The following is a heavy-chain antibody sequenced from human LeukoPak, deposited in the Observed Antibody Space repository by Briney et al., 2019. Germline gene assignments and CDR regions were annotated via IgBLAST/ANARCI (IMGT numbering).Heavy chain of an antibody. D-gene: IGHD2-2*01. Sequence: SETLSLTCTVSGYSISSGYYWGWIRQPPGKGLEGMGSSYHSGSTYYNPSLKSRVTTSVDTSKNQFSLKLSSVTAAETAVYYCAAGGDCSSTSCYLDSSHSMAVWGKGTTVTASS. CDR3: AAGGDCSSTSCYLDSSHSMAV. V-gene: IGHV4-38-2*02. CDR2: SYHSGST. CDR1: GYSISSGYY. J-gene: IGHJ6*03.